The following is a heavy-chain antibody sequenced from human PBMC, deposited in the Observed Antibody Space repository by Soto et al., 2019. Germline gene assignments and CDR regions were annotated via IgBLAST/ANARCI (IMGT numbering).Heavy chain of an antibody. D-gene: IGHD6-13*01. J-gene: IGHJ4*02. CDR1: GFTFSSYG. V-gene: IGHV3-30*18. CDR3: AKETGAAGGVDY. Sequence: PGGSLRLSCAASGFTFSSYGMHWVRRAPGKGLEWVAVISYDGSNKYYADSVKGRFTISRDNSKNTLYLQMNSLRAEDTAVYYCAKETGAAGGVDYWGQGTLVTVSS. CDR2: ISYDGSNK.